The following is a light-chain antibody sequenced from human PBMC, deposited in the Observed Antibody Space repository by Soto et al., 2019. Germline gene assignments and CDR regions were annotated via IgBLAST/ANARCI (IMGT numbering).Light chain of an antibody. Sequence: QSALTQPASVSGSPGQSITISGTGTSSDIGSYNYVSWYQQQPGKAPKLVIYEVRNRPSGVSNRFSGSKSGNTASLTISGLQDEDEAHYYCCTYTTNTLGFGGGTKLTVL. V-gene: IGLV2-14*01. CDR2: EVR. J-gene: IGLJ2*01. CDR3: CTYTTNTLG. CDR1: SSDIGSYNY.